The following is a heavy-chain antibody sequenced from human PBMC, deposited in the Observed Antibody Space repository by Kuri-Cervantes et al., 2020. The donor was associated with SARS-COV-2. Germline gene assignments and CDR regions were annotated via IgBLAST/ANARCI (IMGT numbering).Heavy chain of an antibody. V-gene: IGHV3-21*01. D-gene: IGHD3-22*01. CDR1: GFTFSSYS. CDR3: AKDPLGGWLFDY. CDR2: ISSSSGYI. Sequence: GGSLRLSCAASGFTFSSYSMNWVRQAPGKGLEWVSSISSSSGYIYYADSVKGRFTISRDNAKNSLYLQMNSLRAEDTAVYYCAKDPLGGWLFDYWGQGTLVTVSS. J-gene: IGHJ4*02.